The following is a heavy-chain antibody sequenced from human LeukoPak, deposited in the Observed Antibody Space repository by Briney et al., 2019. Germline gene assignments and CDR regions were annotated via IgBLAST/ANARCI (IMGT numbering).Heavy chain of an antibody. J-gene: IGHJ6*03. Sequence: GGSLRLSCAASGFTFSNYAMHWVRQAPGKGLEWVANIKQDGSEKYYVDSVKGRFTISRDNAKNSLYLQMNSLRAEDTAVYYCARSGYSSSWYGVYYYYYYMDVWGKGTTVTVSS. V-gene: IGHV3-7*01. CDR3: ARSGYSSSWYGVYYYYYYMDV. CDR1: GFTFSNYA. CDR2: IKQDGSEK. D-gene: IGHD6-13*01.